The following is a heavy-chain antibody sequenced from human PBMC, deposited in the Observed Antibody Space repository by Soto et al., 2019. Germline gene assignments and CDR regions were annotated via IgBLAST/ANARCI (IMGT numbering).Heavy chain of an antibody. CDR2: ISTYSGDT. CDR1: GYTFTYYG. Sequence: ASVKVSCKASGYTFTYYGISWVRQAPGQGLEWLGWISTYSGDTNSAPRLQGRLTMSTDTSTSTAYMELRSLTSDDTAVYHCARDERDSCSGGDCSYFDYWGQGTLVTVSS. J-gene: IGHJ4*02. CDR3: ARDERDSCSGGDCSYFDY. V-gene: IGHV1-18*04. D-gene: IGHD2-21*02.